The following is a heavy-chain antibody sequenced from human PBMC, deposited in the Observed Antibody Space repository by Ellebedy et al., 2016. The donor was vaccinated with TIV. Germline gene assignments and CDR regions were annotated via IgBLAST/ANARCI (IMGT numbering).Heavy chain of an antibody. CDR3: ATVVGVRGVISDY. V-gene: IGHV1-24*01. CDR2: FDPEDGET. J-gene: IGHJ4*02. D-gene: IGHD3-10*01. Sequence: AASVKVSCKVSGYTLTELSMHWVRQAPGKGLEWMGGFDPEDGETIYAQKFQGRVTMTEDTSTDPAYMELSSLRSEDTAVYYCATVVGVRGVISDYWGQGTLVTVSS. CDR1: GYTLTELS.